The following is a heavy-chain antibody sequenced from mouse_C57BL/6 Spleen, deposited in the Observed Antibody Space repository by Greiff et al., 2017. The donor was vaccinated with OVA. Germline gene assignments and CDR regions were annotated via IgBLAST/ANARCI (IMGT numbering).Heavy chain of an antibody. J-gene: IGHJ3*01. V-gene: IGHV1-55*01. CDR2: IYPGSGST. CDR1: GYTFTSYW. CDR3: ARNRDYYGSSYGFAY. D-gene: IGHD1-1*01. Sequence: QVQLQQPGAELVKPGASVKMSCKASGYTFTSYWITWVKQRPGQGLEWIGDIYPGSGSTNSNEKFKSKATLTVDTSSSTAYMQLSSLTSEDSAVYYCARNRDYYGSSYGFAYWGQGTLVTVSA.